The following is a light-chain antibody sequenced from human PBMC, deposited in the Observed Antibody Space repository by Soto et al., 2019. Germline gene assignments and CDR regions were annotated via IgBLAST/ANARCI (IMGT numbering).Light chain of an antibody. CDR2: DVS. J-gene: IGLJ3*02. V-gene: IGLV2-11*01. CDR1: SSDVGAFNY. Sequence: QSALTQPRSVSGSPGQSVTLSCTGTSSDVGAFNYVSWYQHHPGKAPKVMIYDVSERPSGVPDRFSGSKSDNKASLTISGLQAEDEADYYCCSYAGSYSGVFGGGTKLTVL. CDR3: CSYAGSYSGV.